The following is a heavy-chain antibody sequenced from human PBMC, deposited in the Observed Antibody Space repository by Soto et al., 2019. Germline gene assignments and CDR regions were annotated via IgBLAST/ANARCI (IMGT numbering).Heavy chain of an antibody. V-gene: IGHV3-23*01. D-gene: IGHD2-2*01. J-gene: IGHJ6*02. CDR3: ARYIPGVRYYGMDV. Sequence: PGGSLRLSCAASGFTFSNYAMSWVRQAPGKGLEWVSVIGDSGSTTYYAASVKGRFTISRDNSRNTLFLEMYSLRAEDTAVYYCARYIPGVRYYGMDVWGQGTTVTVSS. CDR1: GFTFSNYA. CDR2: IGDSGSTT.